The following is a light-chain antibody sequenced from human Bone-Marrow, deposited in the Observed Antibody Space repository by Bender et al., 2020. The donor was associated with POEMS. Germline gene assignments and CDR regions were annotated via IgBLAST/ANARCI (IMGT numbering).Light chain of an antibody. J-gene: IGLJ3*02. Sequence: QSALTQPASVAGSPGQSITISCTGTSSDIGEYKFVSWYQQHPGKAPKLILYDVNSRPSGVSNRFSGSKSGNTASLTISGLQAEDEGDYYCQSYDNSLGGWVFGGGTKLTVL. V-gene: IGLV2-14*03. CDR1: SSDIGEYKF. CDR2: DVN. CDR3: QSYDNSLGGWV.